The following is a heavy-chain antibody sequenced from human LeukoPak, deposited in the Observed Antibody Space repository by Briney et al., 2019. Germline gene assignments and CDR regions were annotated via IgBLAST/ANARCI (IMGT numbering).Heavy chain of an antibody. CDR1: GFSISTYS. D-gene: IGHD1-14*01. CDR2: ISSTSSYI. CDR3: ARDAGITGTTDLDY. Sequence: GGSLRLSCAAFGFSISTYSMDWVRQAPGKGLEWVSSISSTSSYIYYADSVKGRFTISRDNAKNSLYLQMNSLRAEDTAVYYCARDAGITGTTDLDYWGHGTLVTVSS. V-gene: IGHV3-21*01. J-gene: IGHJ4*01.